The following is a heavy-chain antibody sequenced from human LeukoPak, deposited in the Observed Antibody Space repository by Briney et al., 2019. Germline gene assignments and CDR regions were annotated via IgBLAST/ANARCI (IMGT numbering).Heavy chain of an antibody. CDR1: GFTFSSYA. V-gene: IGHV3-23*01. CDR2: ISGNGGST. Sequence: GSLRLSCAASGFTFSSYAMSWVRQAPGKGLEWVSGISGNGGSTYYADSVKGRFTVSRDNSKSTLYLQVNSLTADDTAVYYCAGGGGKVGATIRDYYYYGMDVWGQGTTVTVSS. J-gene: IGHJ6*02. D-gene: IGHD1-26*01. CDR3: AGGGGKVGATIRDYYYYGMDV.